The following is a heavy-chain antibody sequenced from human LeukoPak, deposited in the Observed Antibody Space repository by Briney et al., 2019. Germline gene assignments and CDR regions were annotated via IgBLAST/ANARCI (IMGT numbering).Heavy chain of an antibody. D-gene: IGHD6-19*01. J-gene: IGHJ4*02. CDR3: ATPIAVAGLYYFDY. V-gene: IGHV1-24*01. CDR1: GYTLTELS. CDR2: FDPEDGET. Sequence: ASVKVSCKVSGYTLTELSMHWVRQAPGKGLEWMGGFDPEDGETIYAQKFQGRVTMTEDTSTDTAYMELSSLRSEDTAVYYCATPIAVAGLYYFDYGGQGTLVTVSS.